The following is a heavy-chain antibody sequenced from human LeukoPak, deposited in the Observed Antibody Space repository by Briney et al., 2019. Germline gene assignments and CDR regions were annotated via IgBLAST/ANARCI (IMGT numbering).Heavy chain of an antibody. CDR3: AKPRTTGLGWAQFDY. Sequence: GGSLRHSCAASGFTFSSFAMTWVRQAPGKGLEWVSGFDGNGPNTYYADSVKGRWTISRDNSRNTLYLEMNSLRPEDTAIYYCAKPRTTGLGWAQFDYWGQGSLVTVSS. V-gene: IGHV3-23*01. CDR1: GFTFSSFA. J-gene: IGHJ4*02. D-gene: IGHD2-8*02. CDR2: FDGNGPNT.